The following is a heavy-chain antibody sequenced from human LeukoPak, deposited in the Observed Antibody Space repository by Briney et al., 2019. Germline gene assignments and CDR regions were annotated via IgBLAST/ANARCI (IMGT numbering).Heavy chain of an antibody. CDR3: ARDLYGSSWYRRSFEY. V-gene: IGHV3-11*01. CDR1: GFTFSSYA. Sequence: KTGGSLRLSCAASGFTFSSYAMSWIRQAPGKGLEWVSYISSSGSTIYYADSVKGRFTISRDNAKNSLYLQMNSLRAEDTAVYYCARDLYGSSWYRRSFEYWGQGTLVTVSS. D-gene: IGHD6-13*01. J-gene: IGHJ4*02. CDR2: ISSSGSTI.